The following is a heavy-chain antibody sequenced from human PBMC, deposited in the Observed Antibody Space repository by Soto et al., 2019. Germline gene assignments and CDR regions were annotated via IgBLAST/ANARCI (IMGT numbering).Heavy chain of an antibody. CDR2: IYSGGST. J-gene: IGHJ6*02. V-gene: IGHV3-53*01. Sequence: EVQLVESGGGLIQPGGSLRLSCAASGFTVSSNYMSWVRQAPGKGLAWASVIYSGGSTYYADSVKGRFTIARDNSKNTLYLQMNSLRAEDTAVYYCARDSGVVATYGMDVWGQGTTVTVSS. CDR3: ARDSGVVATYGMDV. D-gene: IGHD1-26*01. CDR1: GFTVSSNY.